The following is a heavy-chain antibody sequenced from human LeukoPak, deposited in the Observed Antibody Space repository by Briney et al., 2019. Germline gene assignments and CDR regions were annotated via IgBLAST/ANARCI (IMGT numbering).Heavy chain of an antibody. CDR2: IYSGGST. CDR1: GFTVSSNY. CDR3: ARDLEGYDSSGYFDY. Sequence: GGSPRLSCAASGFTVSSNYMSWVRQAPGKGLEWVSVIYSGGSTYYADSVKGRFTISRDNSKNTLYLQMNSLRAEDTAVYYCARDLEGYDSSGYFDYWGQGTLVTVSS. D-gene: IGHD3-22*01. J-gene: IGHJ4*02. V-gene: IGHV3-66*01.